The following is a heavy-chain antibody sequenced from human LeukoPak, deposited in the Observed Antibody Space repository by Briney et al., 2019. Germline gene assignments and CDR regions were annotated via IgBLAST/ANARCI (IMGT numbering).Heavy chain of an antibody. J-gene: IGHJ5*02. CDR1: GGSISSYY. Sequence: SETLSLTCTVSGGSISSYYWSWIREPPGKGLEWIGYIYYSWSPIYNPSLKSRVTISVDTSKNQFSLKLSSVTAADTAVYYCARVIAGWRYCSGGSCYSFWFDPWGQGTLVTVSS. CDR2: IYYSWSP. CDR3: ARVIAGWRYCSGGSCYSFWFDP. D-gene: IGHD2-15*01. V-gene: IGHV4-59*01.